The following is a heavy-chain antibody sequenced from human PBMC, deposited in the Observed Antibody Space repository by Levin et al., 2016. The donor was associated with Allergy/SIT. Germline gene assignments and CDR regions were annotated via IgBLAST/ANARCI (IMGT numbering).Heavy chain of an antibody. CDR3: AKASRGILTGYYPNAFDI. Sequence: WIRQPPGKGLEWVSAISGSGGSTYYADSVKGRFTISRDNSKNTLYLQMNSLRAEDTAVYYCAKASRGILTGYYPNAFDIWGQGTMVTVSS. CDR2: ISGSGGST. J-gene: IGHJ3*02. V-gene: IGHV3-23*01. D-gene: IGHD3-9*01.